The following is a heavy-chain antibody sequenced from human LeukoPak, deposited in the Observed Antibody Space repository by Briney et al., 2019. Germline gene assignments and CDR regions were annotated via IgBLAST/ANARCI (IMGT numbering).Heavy chain of an antibody. CDR1: GGTFSSYA. J-gene: IGHJ4*02. V-gene: IGHV1-69*13. Sequence: ASVKVSCKASGGTFSSYAISWVRQAPGQGLEWMGGIVPIFGTANYAQKFQGIVTITADESTSTAYMELSSLRSEDTAVYYCARAEVGNGDYLFDYWGQGTLVTVSS. CDR3: ARAEVGNGDYLFDY. D-gene: IGHD4-17*01. CDR2: IVPIFGTA.